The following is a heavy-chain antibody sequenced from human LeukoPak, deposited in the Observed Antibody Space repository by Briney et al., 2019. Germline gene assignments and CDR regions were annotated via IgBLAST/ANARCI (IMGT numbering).Heavy chain of an antibody. CDR2: ISSSSSYI. J-gene: IGHJ4*02. Sequence: GGSLRLSCAASGFTFSSYAMSWVRQAPGKGLEWVSSISSSSSYIYYADSVKGRFTISRDNAKNSLYLQMNSLRAEDTAVYYCARGLPYYYDSSGYYPLGYWGQGTLVTVSS. V-gene: IGHV3-21*01. CDR1: GFTFSSYA. D-gene: IGHD3-22*01. CDR3: ARGLPYYYDSSGYYPLGY.